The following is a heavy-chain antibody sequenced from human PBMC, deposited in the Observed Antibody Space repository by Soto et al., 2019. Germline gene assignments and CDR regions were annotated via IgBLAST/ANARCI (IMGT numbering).Heavy chain of an antibody. V-gene: IGHV3-9*01. CDR2: ISWNSGSI. D-gene: IGHD5-12*01. J-gene: IGHJ3*02. CDR3: AKGPIVATIDDAFDI. CDR1: GFTFDDYA. Sequence: PGGSLRLSCAASGFTFDDYAMHWVRQAPGKGLEWVSGISWNSGSIGYADSVKGRSTISRDNAKNSLYLQMNSLRAEDTALYYCAKGPIVATIDDAFDIWGQGTMVTVSS.